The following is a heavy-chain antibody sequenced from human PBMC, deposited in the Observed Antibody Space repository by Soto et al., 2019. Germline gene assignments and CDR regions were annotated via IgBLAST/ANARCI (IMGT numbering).Heavy chain of an antibody. V-gene: IGHV5-51*01. CDR2: IYPGDSDT. J-gene: IGHJ6*02. CDR3: SRWGGYDSSFFAYGMDV. CDR1: VSSFTSYW. Sequence: GESLKISCKGTVSSFTSYWIGWEPQTPGKGLELMVIIYPGDSDTRYSPSFQGQITISADKAISTAYRQWSSLNASDTSMYYRSRWGGYDSSFFAYGMDVGSQGTRVTVSS. D-gene: IGHD5-12*01.